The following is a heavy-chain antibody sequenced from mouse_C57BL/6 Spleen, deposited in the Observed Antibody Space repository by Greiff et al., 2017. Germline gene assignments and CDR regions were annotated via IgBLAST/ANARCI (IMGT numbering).Heavy chain of an antibody. CDR2: ISYSGST. J-gene: IGHJ1*03. Sequence: EVQLQESGPGMVKPSQSLSLTCTVTGYSITSGYDWHWIRHFPGNKLEWMGYISYSGSTNYNPSLKSRISITHDTSKNHFFLKLNSVTTEDTATYYCARVGWDNWYFDVWGTGTTVTVSS. CDR1: GYSITSGYD. V-gene: IGHV3-1*01. CDR3: ARVGWDNWYFDV. D-gene: IGHD3-3*01.